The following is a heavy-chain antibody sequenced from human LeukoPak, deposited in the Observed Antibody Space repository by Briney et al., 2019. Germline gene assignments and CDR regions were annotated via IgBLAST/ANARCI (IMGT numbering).Heavy chain of an antibody. CDR1: GFDFSGYY. CDR2: IRNKPNSYTT. J-gene: IGHJ4*02. V-gene: IGHV3-73*01. CDR3: TRQECSGGSCPYVDF. D-gene: IGHD2-15*01. Sequence: GGSLRLSCAASGFDFSGYYVHWVRQASGRGLEWVGLIRNKPNSYTTVYAASVKGRFTISRDDSKNTAYLQMNSLKAEDTAVYYCTRQECSGGSCPYVDFWGQGTLVTVSS.